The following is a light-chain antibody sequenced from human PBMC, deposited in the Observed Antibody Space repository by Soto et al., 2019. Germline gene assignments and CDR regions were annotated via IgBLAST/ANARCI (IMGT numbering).Light chain of an antibody. Sequence: EIVLTQSPATLSLSPGESATLSCRASQSVSSYLAWYQHRPGQAPRLLIYDALKTATGFPARFSGSGSGTDFTLTITNLEPEDFAVYFCQQRSDWPFTFGQGTRLEI. CDR2: DAL. V-gene: IGKV3-11*01. CDR3: QQRSDWPFT. CDR1: QSVSSY. J-gene: IGKJ5*01.